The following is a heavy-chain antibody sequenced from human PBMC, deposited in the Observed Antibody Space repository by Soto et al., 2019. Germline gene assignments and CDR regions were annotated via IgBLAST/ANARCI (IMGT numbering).Heavy chain of an antibody. CDR3: ASSYSSGWYGLDYFDY. J-gene: IGHJ4*02. CDR2: IYYSGST. Sequence: SQTLSLTCTVSGGSIGSSSYYWGWIRQPPGKGLEWIGSIYYSGSTYYNPSLKSRVTISVDTSKNQFSLKLSSVTAADTAVYYCASSYSSGWYGLDYFDYWGQGTLVTVSS. V-gene: IGHV4-39*01. CDR1: GGSIGSSSYY. D-gene: IGHD6-19*01.